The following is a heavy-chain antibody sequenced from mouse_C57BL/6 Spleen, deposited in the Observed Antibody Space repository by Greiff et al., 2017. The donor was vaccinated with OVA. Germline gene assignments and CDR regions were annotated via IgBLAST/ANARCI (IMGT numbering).Heavy chain of an antibody. CDR1: GFTFSSYA. D-gene: IGHD2-3*01. CDR3: ARDYDGYYGEGNYFDY. CDR2: ISDGGSYT. J-gene: IGHJ2*01. V-gene: IGHV5-4*03. Sequence: EVKVVESGGGLVKPGGSLKLSCAASGFTFSSYAMSWVRQTPEKRLEWVATISDGGSYTYYPDNVKGRFTISRDNAKNNLYLQMSHLKSEDTAMYYCARDYDGYYGEGNYFDYWGQGTTLTVSS.